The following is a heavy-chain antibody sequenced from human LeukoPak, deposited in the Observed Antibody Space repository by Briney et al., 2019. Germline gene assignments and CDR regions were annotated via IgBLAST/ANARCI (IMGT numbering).Heavy chain of an antibody. Sequence: GGSLRLSCAASGFSFSNYWMSWVRQAPGKGLEWVATIREDGSEKYYVDSVKGRFTISRDNAKKSLYLQMNSLRAEDTALYCCADVLDWAYWGQGTLVTVSS. J-gene: IGHJ4*02. V-gene: IGHV3-7*01. CDR1: GFSFSNYW. CDR3: ADVLDWAY. D-gene: IGHD3/OR15-3a*01. CDR2: IREDGSEK.